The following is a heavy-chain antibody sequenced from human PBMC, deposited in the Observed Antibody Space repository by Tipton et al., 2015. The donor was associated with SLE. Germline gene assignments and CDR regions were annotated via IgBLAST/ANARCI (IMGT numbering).Heavy chain of an antibody. Sequence: SLRLSCAASGFTFDDYAMHWVRQAPGKGLEWVSGISWNSGSIGYADSVKGRFTISRDNAKNSLYLQMNSLRAEDTALYYCARRMGSSGYYSLGYWGQGTLVTVSS. CDR3: ARRMGSSGYYSLGY. CDR1: GFTFDDYA. V-gene: IGHV3-9*01. J-gene: IGHJ4*02. CDR2: ISWNSGSI. D-gene: IGHD3-22*01.